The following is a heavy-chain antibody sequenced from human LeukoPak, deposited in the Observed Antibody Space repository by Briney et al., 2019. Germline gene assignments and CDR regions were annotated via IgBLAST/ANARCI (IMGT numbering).Heavy chain of an antibody. CDR2: MNPNSGNT. D-gene: IGHD3-16*01. J-gene: IGHJ6*03. CDR1: GYTFTSYD. Sequence: ASVKVSCKASGYTFTSYDINWVRQATGQGLEWMGWMNPNSGNTGYAQKFQGRVTITRNTSISTAYMELSSLRSEDTAVYYCARGRNWGDLARAINYYYYYMDVWGKGTTVIVSS. CDR3: ARGRNWGDLARAINYYYYYMDV. V-gene: IGHV1-8*03.